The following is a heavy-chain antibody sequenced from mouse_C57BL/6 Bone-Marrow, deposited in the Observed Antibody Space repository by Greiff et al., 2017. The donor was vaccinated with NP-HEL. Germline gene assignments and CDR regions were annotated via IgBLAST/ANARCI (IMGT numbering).Heavy chain of an antibody. Sequence: QVHVKQSGAELVKPGASVKMSCKASGYTFTSYWITWVKQRPGQGLEWIGDIYPGSGSTNYNEKFKSKATLTVDTSSSTAYMQLSSLTSEDSAVYYCARWELRSNYWGQGTTLTVSS. CDR1: GYTFTSYW. CDR3: ARWELRSNY. CDR2: IYPGSGST. D-gene: IGHD1-1*01. J-gene: IGHJ2*01. V-gene: IGHV1-55*01.